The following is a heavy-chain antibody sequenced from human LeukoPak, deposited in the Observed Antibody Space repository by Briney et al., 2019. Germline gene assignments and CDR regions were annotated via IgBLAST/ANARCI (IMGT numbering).Heavy chain of an antibody. CDR3: ASEKKRGYSYGHDY. CDR1: GYTFTSYA. V-gene: IGHV1-69*05. Sequence: SVKVSCKASGYTFTSYAISWVRQAPGQGLEWMGRIIPIFGTANYAQKFQGRVTITTDESTSTAYMELSSLRSEDTAVYYCASEKKRGYSYGHDYWGQGTLVTVSS. D-gene: IGHD5-18*01. J-gene: IGHJ4*02. CDR2: IIPIFGTA.